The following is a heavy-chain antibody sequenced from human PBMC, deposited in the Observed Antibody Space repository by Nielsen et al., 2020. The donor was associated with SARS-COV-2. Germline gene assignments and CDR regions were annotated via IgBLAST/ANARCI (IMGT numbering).Heavy chain of an antibody. J-gene: IGHJ5*02. D-gene: IGHD4-23*01. V-gene: IGHV1-18*04. CDR2: ISAYNGNT. CDR1: GYTFTSYG. Sequence: ASVKVSCKASGYTFTSYGISWVRQAPGQGLEWMGWISAYNGNTNYAQKFQGRVTMTRNTSISTAYMELSSLRSEDTAVYYCARVGDYGGNSGFDPWGQGTLVTVSS. CDR3: ARVGDYGGNSGFDP.